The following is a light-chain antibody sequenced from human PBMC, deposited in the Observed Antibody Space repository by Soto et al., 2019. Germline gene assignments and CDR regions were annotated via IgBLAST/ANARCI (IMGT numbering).Light chain of an antibody. CDR1: SSDVGNYNL. J-gene: IGLJ1*01. CDR2: EGS. V-gene: IGLV2-23*01. CDR3: CSYARGSTYV. Sequence: QSALTQPASVSGSPGQSITISCTGTSSDVGNYNLVSWYQQHPGKAPKLMIYEGSKRPSGVSNRFSGSKSDNTASLTISGLQAEDEAHYDCCSYARGSTYVFGTGTKLTVL.